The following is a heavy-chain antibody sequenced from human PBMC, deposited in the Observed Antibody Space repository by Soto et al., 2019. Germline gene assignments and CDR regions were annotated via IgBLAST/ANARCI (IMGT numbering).Heavy chain of an antibody. Sequence: QVQVVQSGAEVKKPGASVKVSCKTSGYTFTNYHVHWVRQAPGQGLEWMGAINPNGGSTTYAQHLQGRVTMTSDSSTSTVYMEMGSLRSDDSAVYYCARELDYWYFDLWGRGTLVTVSS. J-gene: IGHJ2*01. CDR1: GYTFTNYH. D-gene: IGHD1-1*01. CDR3: ARELDYWYFDL. V-gene: IGHV1-46*01. CDR2: INPNGGST.